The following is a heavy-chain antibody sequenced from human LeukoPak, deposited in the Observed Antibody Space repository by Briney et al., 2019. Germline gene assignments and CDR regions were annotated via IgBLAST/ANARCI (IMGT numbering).Heavy chain of an antibody. J-gene: IGHJ6*03. V-gene: IGHV3-21*01. CDR1: GFTFSSYS. CDR2: ISSSSSYI. Sequence: PGGSLRLSCAASGFTFSSYSINWVRQAPGKGLEWVSSISSSSSYIYYADSVKGRFTISRDNAKNSLYLQMNSLRAEDTAVYYCARAGQWLVIYYYYYMDVWGKGTTVTISS. D-gene: IGHD6-19*01. CDR3: ARAGQWLVIYYYYYMDV.